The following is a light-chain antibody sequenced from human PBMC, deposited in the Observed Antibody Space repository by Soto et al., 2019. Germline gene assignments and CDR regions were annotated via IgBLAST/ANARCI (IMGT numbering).Light chain of an antibody. V-gene: IGKV2-28*01. J-gene: IGKJ3*01. Sequence: DIVMTQSPLSLPVTPGEPASISCRSSQSLLHSNGYNSVDWYLQKPGQSPQLLLYLGSYRASGVPDRFSGSGSGTDFTLNISRVEAEDVGVYYCMQALQSSFTFGPGTKVDIK. CDR1: QSLLHSNGYNS. CDR3: MQALQSSFT. CDR2: LGS.